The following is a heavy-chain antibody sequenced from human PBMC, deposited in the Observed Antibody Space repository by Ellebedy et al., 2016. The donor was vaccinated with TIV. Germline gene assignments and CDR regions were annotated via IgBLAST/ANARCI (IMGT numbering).Heavy chain of an antibody. CDR1: GYTFTTYG. V-gene: IGHV1-2*02. Sequence: ASVKVSCKASGYTFTTYGFTWVRQAPGQGLEWMAWINPNSGGTNYAQKFQGRVTMTRDTSISTAYMELSRLRSDDTAVYYCARIGYSSGAADFGYWGQGTLVTVSS. D-gene: IGHD6-25*01. J-gene: IGHJ4*02. CDR2: INPNSGGT. CDR3: ARIGYSSGAADFGY.